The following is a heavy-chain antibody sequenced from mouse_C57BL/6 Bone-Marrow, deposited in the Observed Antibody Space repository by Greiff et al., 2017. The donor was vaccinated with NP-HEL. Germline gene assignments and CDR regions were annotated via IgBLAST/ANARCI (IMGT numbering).Heavy chain of an antibody. Sequence: EVNLVESGGGLVQPKGSLKLSCAASGFSFNTYAMNWVRQAPGKGLEWVARIRSKSNNYATYYADSVKDRFTISRDDSESMLYLQMNNLKTEDTAMYYCVKNSNYVGYYAMDYWGQGTSVTVSS. V-gene: IGHV10-1*01. J-gene: IGHJ4*01. CDR1: GFSFNTYA. D-gene: IGHD2-5*01. CDR2: IRSKSNNYAT. CDR3: VKNSNYVGYYAMDY.